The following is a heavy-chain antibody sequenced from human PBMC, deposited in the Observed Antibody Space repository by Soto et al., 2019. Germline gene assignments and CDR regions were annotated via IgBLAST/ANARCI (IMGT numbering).Heavy chain of an antibody. Sequence: QVQLVQSGAEVKKPGSSVKVSCEASGGTFSRYTISWVRQAPGQGLEWMGRIVPLVDRTNYAQKFQGRVTITADKSASTVDMELRGLRSEDTAIYYCARDLDSGYDWIVGYWGQGTLVTVSS. CDR1: GGTFSRYT. J-gene: IGHJ4*02. CDR2: IVPLVDRT. V-gene: IGHV1-69*08. D-gene: IGHD5-12*01. CDR3: ARDLDSGYDWIVGY.